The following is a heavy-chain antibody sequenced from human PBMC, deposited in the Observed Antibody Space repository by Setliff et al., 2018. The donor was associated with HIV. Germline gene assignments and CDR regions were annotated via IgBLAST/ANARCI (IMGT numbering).Heavy chain of an antibody. J-gene: IGHJ4*02. CDR1: GYSFTTYY. CDR3: VRERVGGYFDY. Sequence: VSCKASGYSFTTYYMQWVRQAPGQGLEWMGIINPSDGTTNYAQNFQGRFTMTRDTTTNTVYMELSSLRAEDTAVYYCVRERVGGYFDYWGQGTLVTVSS. D-gene: IGHD3-10*01. CDR2: INPSDGTT. V-gene: IGHV1-46*03.